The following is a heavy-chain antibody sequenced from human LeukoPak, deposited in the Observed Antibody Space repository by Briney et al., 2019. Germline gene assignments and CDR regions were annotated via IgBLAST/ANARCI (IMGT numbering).Heavy chain of an antibody. CDR1: GGSISSSIYY. D-gene: IGHD3-10*01. Sequence: SETLSLTCTVSGGSISSSIYYWGWIRQPPGKGLEWIGSIYNSGSTYYNPSLKSRVTISVDTSKNQFSLKLSSVTAADTAVYYCARTPQATMVRGVIVTNWFDPWGQGTLVTVSS. CDR3: ARTPQATMVRGVIVTNWFDP. J-gene: IGHJ5*02. CDR2: IYNSGST. V-gene: IGHV4-39*07.